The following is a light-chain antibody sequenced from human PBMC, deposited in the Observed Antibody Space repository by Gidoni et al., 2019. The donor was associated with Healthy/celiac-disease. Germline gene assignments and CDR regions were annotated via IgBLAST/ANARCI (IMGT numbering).Light chain of an antibody. Sequence: QLTQSPSSLSASVGDRVTITFQASQDISNYLAWYQQKPGKAPKLLIYAASTLQTGVPSRFSGSGSGTDFTFTISSLQPEDVATYYCQQYNSAPLTFXQXTKVEIK. CDR1: QDISNY. CDR3: QQYNSAPLT. J-gene: IGKJ4*01. CDR2: AAS. V-gene: IGKV1-27*01.